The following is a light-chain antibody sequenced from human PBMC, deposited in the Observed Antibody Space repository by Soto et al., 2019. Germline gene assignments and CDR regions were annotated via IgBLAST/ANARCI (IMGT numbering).Light chain of an antibody. Sequence: QSALTQPPSVSGSPGQSVAISCTGTSSDVGGSNGVSWYQHTPGTARKPMIYDLSNRPSGVPDRVSGSKSSNTASLTVSGLQAQDEGDDSSSSYTSSSTYVFGPGTKLTVL. CDR3: SSYTSSSTYV. J-gene: IGLJ1*01. CDR1: SSDVGGSNG. CDR2: DLS. V-gene: IGLV2-18*02.